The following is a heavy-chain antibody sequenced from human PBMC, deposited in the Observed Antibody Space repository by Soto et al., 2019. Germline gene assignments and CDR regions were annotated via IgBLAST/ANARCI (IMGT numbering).Heavy chain of an antibody. J-gene: IGHJ5*02. CDR1: GGIFSGYC. CDR2: INHSGST. V-gene: IGHV4-34*01. CDR3: ARGLGSITIFGAVINNSYDP. D-gene: IGHD3-3*01. Sequence: PSETLSLTRAVYGGIFSGYCWSGFRQPLEKGLEWIGEINHSGSTNDNPSLKSRVTISVDTSKNQFSLKLSSVTAADTAVYYFARGLGSITIFGAVINNSYDPWRQETLVTVSS.